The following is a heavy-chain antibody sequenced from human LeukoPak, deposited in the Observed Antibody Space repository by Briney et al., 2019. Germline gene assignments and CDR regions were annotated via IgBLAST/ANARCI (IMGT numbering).Heavy chain of an antibody. V-gene: IGHV1-18*01. CDR3: ASILGAYCGGDCYAQSGAFDI. CDR1: GYTFTSYG. CDR2: ISAYNGNT. D-gene: IGHD2-21*02. Sequence: ASVKVSCKASGYTFTSYGISWVRQAPGQGLEWMGWISAYNGNTNYAQKLQGRVTMTTDTSTSTAYMELRSLRSDDTAVYYCASILGAYCGGDCYAQSGAFDIWGQGTMVTDSS. J-gene: IGHJ3*02.